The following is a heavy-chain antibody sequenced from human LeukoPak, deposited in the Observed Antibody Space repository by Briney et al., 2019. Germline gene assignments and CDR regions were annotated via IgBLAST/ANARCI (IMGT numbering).Heavy chain of an antibody. CDR3: ARGDTAMAHGFHYYYYYGMDV. J-gene: IGHJ6*02. Sequence: ASVKVSCKASGYTFTGYYMHWVRQAPGQGLEWMGWINPNSGGTNYAQKFQGRVTMTRDTSISTAYMELSRLRSDDTAVYYCARGDTAMAHGFHYYYYYGMDVWGQGTTDTVSS. D-gene: IGHD5-18*01. CDR1: GYTFTGYY. V-gene: IGHV1-2*02. CDR2: INPNSGGT.